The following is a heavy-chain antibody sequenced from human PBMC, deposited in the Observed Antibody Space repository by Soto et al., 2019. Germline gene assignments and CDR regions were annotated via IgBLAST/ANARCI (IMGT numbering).Heavy chain of an antibody. CDR2: INPSGGST. CDR3: ARRDGYNYGMDV. J-gene: IGHJ6*02. CDR1: GYTFTRSG. V-gene: IGHV1-46*03. Sequence: ASVKVSCKASGYTFTRSGISWVRQAPGQGPEWMGIINPSGGSTSYAQKFQGRVTMTRDTSTSTVYMELSSLRSEDTAVYYCARRDGYNYGMDVWGQGTTVTVS.